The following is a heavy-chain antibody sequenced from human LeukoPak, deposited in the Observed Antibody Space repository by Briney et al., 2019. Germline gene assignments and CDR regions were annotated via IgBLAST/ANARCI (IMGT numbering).Heavy chain of an antibody. D-gene: IGHD6-19*01. V-gene: IGHV1-8*01. Sequence: ASVKVSCKASGYTFTSCDINWVRQASGQGLEWMGWMNPDSGNTGYGQSFQGRITMTRDISIGTAYMELSNLTSEDTAIYYCTRGSSGRRDNWGQGTLVTVSA. CDR1: GYTFTSCD. CDR3: TRGSSGRRDN. J-gene: IGHJ4*02. CDR2: MNPDSGNT.